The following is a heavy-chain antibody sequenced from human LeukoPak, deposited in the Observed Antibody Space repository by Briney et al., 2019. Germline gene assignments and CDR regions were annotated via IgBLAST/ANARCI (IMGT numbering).Heavy chain of an antibody. CDR1: GFTVSSNY. CDR2: IYSGGST. J-gene: IGHJ4*02. V-gene: IGHV3-66*01. D-gene: IGHD3-22*01. CDR3: ARESYYYDSSGYSYYLDY. Sequence: PGGSLRLSCAASGFTVSSNYMSWVRQAPGKGLEWVSVIYSGGSTYYADSVKGRFTISRDNSKNTLYLQMNSLRAEDTAVYYCARESYYYDSSGYSYYLDYWGQGTLVTVSS.